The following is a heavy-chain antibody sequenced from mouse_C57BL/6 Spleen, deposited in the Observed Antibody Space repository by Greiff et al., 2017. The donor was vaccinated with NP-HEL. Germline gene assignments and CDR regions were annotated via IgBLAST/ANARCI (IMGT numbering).Heavy chain of an antibody. CDR2: IDPEDGET. J-gene: IGHJ4*01. CDR3: ARGGAMDN. V-gene: IGHV14-2*01. CDR1: GFNIKDYY. Sequence: EVQLQQSGAELVKPGASVKLSCTASGFNIKDYYMHWVKQRTEQGLEWIGRIDPEDGETKYAQKFQGKATITADTSSNTAYLQLSSLTSEDTAVYYGARGGAMDNWGQGTSVTVSS.